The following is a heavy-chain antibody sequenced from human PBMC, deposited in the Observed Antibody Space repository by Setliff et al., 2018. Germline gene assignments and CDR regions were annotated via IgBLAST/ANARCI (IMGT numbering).Heavy chain of an antibody. D-gene: IGHD6-13*01. J-gene: IGHJ3*02. V-gene: IGHV4-31*03. Sequence: SETLSLTCTVSGGSISSGGYYWSWIRQHPGKGLEWIGYIYYSGSTYYNPSLKSRVTISVDTSKNQFSLKLSSVTAEDTAVYYCAREMEAAGQRAFDIWGQGTMVTVSS. CDR3: AREMEAAGQRAFDI. CDR1: GGSISSGGYY. CDR2: IYYSGST.